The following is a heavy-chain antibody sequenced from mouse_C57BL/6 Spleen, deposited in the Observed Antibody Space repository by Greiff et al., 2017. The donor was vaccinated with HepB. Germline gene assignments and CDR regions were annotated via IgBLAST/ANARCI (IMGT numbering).Heavy chain of an antibody. CDR3: TRDSYDYDGGGDY. CDR2: ISSGGDYI. D-gene: IGHD2-4*01. Sequence: EVKLMESGEGLVKPGGSLKLSCAASGFTFSSYAMSWVRQTPEKRLEWVAYISSGGDYIYYADTVKGRFTISRDNARNTLYLQMRSLKSEDTAMYYCTRDSYDYDGGGDYWGQGTSVTVSS. CDR1: GFTFSSYA. J-gene: IGHJ4*01. V-gene: IGHV5-9-1*02.